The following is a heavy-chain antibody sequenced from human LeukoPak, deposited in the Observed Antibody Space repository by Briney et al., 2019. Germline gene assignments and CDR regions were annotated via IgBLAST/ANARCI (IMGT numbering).Heavy chain of an antibody. J-gene: IGHJ4*02. CDR1: GFTFSNYA. Sequence: QPGGSLRLSCAASGFTFSNYAMSWVRQAPGKGLEWVSTITAGGGVTYFADSVKGRFTIPRDNSKNTLYLQMNSLRAEDTAVYYCAKSATGTYFSDWGQGTLVTVSS. V-gene: IGHV3-23*01. CDR2: ITAGGGVT. CDR3: AKSATGTYFSD. D-gene: IGHD3-10*01.